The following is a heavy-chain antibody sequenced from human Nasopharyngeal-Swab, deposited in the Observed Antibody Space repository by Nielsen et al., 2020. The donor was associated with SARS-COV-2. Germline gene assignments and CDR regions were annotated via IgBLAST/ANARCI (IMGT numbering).Heavy chain of an antibody. Sequence: GGSLRLSCGGSGFTFSDYWMSWVRQSPEKGLEWVSGMSGTGDNTYYADSVKGRFTISRDNAKNFLYLQMNSLRAEDTALYYCAKGGRIAMIEDFWGQGTMVTVSS. CDR2: MSGTGDNT. J-gene: IGHJ3*01. CDR3: AKGGRIAMIEDF. V-gene: IGHV3-23*01. CDR1: GFTFSDYW. D-gene: IGHD3-22*01.